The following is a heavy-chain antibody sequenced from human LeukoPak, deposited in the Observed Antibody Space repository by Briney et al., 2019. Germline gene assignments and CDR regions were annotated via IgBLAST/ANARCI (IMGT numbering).Heavy chain of an antibody. CDR1: GFTFGDYA. D-gene: IGHD2-15*01. V-gene: IGHV3-49*03. Sequence: PGGSLRLSCTASGFTFGDYAMSWFRQAPEEGLEWVGFIRSKAHGGTTEYAASVKGRFTISRDDSKSIAYLQMDSLKTEDTAVYYCTRAGRYCSGGSCYAFYWGQGTLVTVSS. CDR2: IRSKAHGGTT. CDR3: TRAGRYCSGGSCYAFY. J-gene: IGHJ4*02.